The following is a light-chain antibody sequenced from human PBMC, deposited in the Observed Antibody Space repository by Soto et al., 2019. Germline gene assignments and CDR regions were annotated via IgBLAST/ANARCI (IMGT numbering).Light chain of an antibody. CDR1: SSGIGTFNL. J-gene: IGLJ3*02. CDR3: CSYAGSRV. V-gene: IGLV2-23*01. CDR2: EGS. Sequence: QSALTQPASVSGSPGQSIAISCTGNSSGIGTFNLVSWYQQHPGRAPKLIIYEGSKRPSGVSNRFSGSKSGNTASLTISGLQAEDEADYYCCSYAGSRVFGGGTKVTVL.